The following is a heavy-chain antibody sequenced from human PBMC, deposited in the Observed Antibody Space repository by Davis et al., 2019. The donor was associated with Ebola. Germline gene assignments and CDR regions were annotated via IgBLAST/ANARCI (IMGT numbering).Heavy chain of an antibody. CDR1: GGSISSYY. Sequence: SETLSLTCTVSGGSISSYYWSWIRQPPGKGLEWIGYIYYSGSTNYNPSLKSRVTISVDTSKNQFSLKLSSVTAADTAVYYCARGYSSGWYWPFFDYWGQGTLVTVSS. CDR2: IYYSGST. J-gene: IGHJ4*02. CDR3: ARGYSSGWYWPFFDY. V-gene: IGHV4-59*01. D-gene: IGHD6-19*01.